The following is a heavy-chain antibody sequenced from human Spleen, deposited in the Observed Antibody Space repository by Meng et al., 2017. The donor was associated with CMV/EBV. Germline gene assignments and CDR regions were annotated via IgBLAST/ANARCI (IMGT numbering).Heavy chain of an antibody. CDR3: AREYCNSHCFFDY. J-gene: IGHJ4*02. CDR1: GGSISSYY. Sequence: SETLSLTCTVSGGSISSYYWSWIRQPPGKGLEWIGYIYYSGSTNYNPSLKSPVTMSVDTPKNQFSLKLSSATAADTAVYYCAREYCNSHCFFDYWGQGTLVTVSS. V-gene: IGHV4-59*01. CDR2: IYYSGST. D-gene: IGHD2/OR15-2a*01.